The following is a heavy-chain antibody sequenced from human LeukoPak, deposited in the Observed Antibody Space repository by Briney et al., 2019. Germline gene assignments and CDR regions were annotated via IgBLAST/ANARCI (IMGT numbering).Heavy chain of an antibody. J-gene: IGHJ6*02. Sequence: SETLSLTCTVYGGSISSDYWSWIRQPPGKGLDWIGYIYYSGGTNYNPSLKSRVTISVDTSKKQFSLKLSSVAAADTAVYYCARQGYSSSSGGQVFYGMDVWGQGTTVTVSS. CDR2: IYYSGGT. CDR1: GGSISSDY. V-gene: IGHV4-59*08. CDR3: ARQGYSSSSGGQVFYGMDV. D-gene: IGHD6-6*01.